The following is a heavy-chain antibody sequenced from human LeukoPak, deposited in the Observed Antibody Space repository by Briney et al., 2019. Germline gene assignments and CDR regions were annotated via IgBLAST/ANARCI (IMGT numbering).Heavy chain of an antibody. CDR1: GGSISGYY. J-gene: IGHJ4*02. D-gene: IGHD3-10*01. CDR2: IYYTGST. V-gene: IGHV4-59*08. CDR3: ARHKPTGSYPLEL. Sequence: SETLSLTCTVSGGSISGYYWSWLRQPPGKGLEWIGHIYYTGSTNYNPSLRSRLTISSDTSTSQFSLRLSSVTAADTAVYYCARHKPTGSYPLELWGQGTLVTVSS.